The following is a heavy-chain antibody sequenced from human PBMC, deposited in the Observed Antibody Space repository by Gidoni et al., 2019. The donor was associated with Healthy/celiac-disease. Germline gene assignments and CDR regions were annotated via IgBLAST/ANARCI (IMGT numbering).Heavy chain of an antibody. CDR2: IYYSGST. D-gene: IGHD3-22*01. V-gene: IGHV4-30-4*01. CDR3: AREEGNYDSSGYLDY. CDR1: GGSISSGDYY. Sequence: QVQLQESGPGLVKPSQTLSLTCTVSGGSISSGDYYWSWIRQPPGKGLEWIGYIYYSGSTYYNPSLKSRVTISVGTSKNQFSLKLSSVTAADTAVYYCAREEGNYDSSGYLDYWGQGTLVTVSS. J-gene: IGHJ4*02.